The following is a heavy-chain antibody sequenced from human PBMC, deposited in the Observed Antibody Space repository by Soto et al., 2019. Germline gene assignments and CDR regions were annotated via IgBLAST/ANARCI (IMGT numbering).Heavy chain of an antibody. CDR1: GYTFTSYA. J-gene: IGHJ6*03. D-gene: IGHD2-2*01. CDR3: ARESVPAAPHHYYYMDV. CDR2: INAGNGNT. V-gene: IGHV1-3*01. Sequence: ASVKVSCKASGYTFTSYAMHWVRQAPGQRLEWMGWINAGNGNTKYSQKFQGRVTITRDTSASTAYMELSSLRSEDTAVYYCARESVPAAPHHYYYMDVWGKGTTVTVSS.